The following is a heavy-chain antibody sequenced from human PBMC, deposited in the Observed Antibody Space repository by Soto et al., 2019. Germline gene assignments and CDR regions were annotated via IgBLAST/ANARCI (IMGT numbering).Heavy chain of an antibody. CDR2: INAGNGNT. V-gene: IGHV1-3*01. Sequence: VASVKVSCKASGYTFTSYAMHWVRQAPGQRLEWMGWINAGNGNTKYSQKFQGRVTITRDTSASTAYMELSSLRSEDTAVYYCARDGAYSSGWYEVFDYWGQGTMVTVS. D-gene: IGHD6-19*01. CDR1: GYTFTSYA. J-gene: IGHJ4*02. CDR3: ARDGAYSSGWYEVFDY.